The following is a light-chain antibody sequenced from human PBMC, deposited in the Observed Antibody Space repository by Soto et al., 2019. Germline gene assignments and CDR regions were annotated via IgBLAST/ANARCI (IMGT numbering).Light chain of an antibody. Sequence: EIVLTQSPATLSLSPGERATLSCRASQSVMSNLAWYQQKPGQAPSLLIYGAFTRATGIPTRFSGTGSGTEFTLTITSLQSEDFALYYCQQYHNLWTFGRGTKVDI. CDR3: QQYHNLWT. J-gene: IGKJ1*01. CDR2: GAF. V-gene: IGKV3-15*01. CDR1: QSVMSN.